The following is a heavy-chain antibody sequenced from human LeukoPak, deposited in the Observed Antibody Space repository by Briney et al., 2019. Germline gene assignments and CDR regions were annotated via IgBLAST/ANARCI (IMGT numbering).Heavy chain of an antibody. CDR2: INPNSGGT. Sequence: ASVKVSCKASGYTFTGYYMHSVRQAPGQGLEWMGWINPNSGGTNYAQKFQGRVTMTRDTSISTAYMELSRLRSDDTAVYYCARDTAAADPYYFDYWGQGTLVTVSS. CDR1: GYTFTGYY. CDR3: ARDTAAADPYYFDY. D-gene: IGHD6-13*01. V-gene: IGHV1-2*02. J-gene: IGHJ4*02.